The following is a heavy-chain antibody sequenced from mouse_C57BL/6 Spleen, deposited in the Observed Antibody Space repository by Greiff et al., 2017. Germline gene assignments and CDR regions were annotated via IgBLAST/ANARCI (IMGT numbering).Heavy chain of an antibody. Sequence: EVQLQQSGTVLARPGASVKMSCKTSGYTFTSYCMHWVKQRPGPGLEWIGAIYPGNSDTSYNQKFKGKAKLTAVTSASTAYMELSSLTNEYSAVYYCTSSLGPHPWFADWGQGTLVTVSA. CDR3: TSSLGPHPWFAD. CDR1: GYTFTSYC. J-gene: IGHJ3*01. CDR2: IYPGNSDT. D-gene: IGHD4-1*01. V-gene: IGHV1-5*01.